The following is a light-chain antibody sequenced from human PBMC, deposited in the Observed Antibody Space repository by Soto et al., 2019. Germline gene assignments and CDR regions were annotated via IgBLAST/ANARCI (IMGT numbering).Light chain of an antibody. CDR3: SSYTSSSTPV. Sequence: QSALTQPASVSGSPGQSITISCTGTSSDVGGYNYVSWYQQHPGKAPKLMIYDVSNRPSGVSNRFSGSKSGNTASLTISGLQAEDEADYYCSSYTSSSTPVFCGGIKLTVL. J-gene: IGLJ2*01. V-gene: IGLV2-14*01. CDR2: DVS. CDR1: SSDVGGYNY.